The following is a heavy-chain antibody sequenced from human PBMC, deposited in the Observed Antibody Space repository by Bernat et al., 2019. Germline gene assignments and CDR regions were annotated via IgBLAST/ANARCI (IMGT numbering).Heavy chain of an antibody. J-gene: IGHJ3*02. CDR2: ISSCGSTI. D-gene: IGHD5-12*01. V-gene: IGHV3-48*03. CDR1: GFTFSSYE. CDR3: ASMGGYDSADAFDI. Sequence: EVQLVESGGGLVQPGGSLRLSCAASGFTFSSYEMNWVRQAPGKGLEWVSYISSCGSTIYYADSVKGRFTISRDNAKNSLYLQMNSLRAEDTAVYYCASMGGYDSADAFDIWGQGTMVTVSS.